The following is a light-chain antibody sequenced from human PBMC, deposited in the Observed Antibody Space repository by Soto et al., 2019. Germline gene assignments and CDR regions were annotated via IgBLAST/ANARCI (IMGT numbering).Light chain of an antibody. J-gene: IGLJ2*01. V-gene: IGLV2-14*03. CDR3: SSYRTRSVV. CDR2: DVS. CDR1: SSDIGGYNY. Sequence: QSALTQPASVSGSPGQSITISCTGTSSDIGGYNYVSWYQQHAGKVPKLMIYDVSNRPSGVSNRFSGSKSGNTASLTISGLQAEDEADYYCSSYRTRSVVFGGGTKLTVL.